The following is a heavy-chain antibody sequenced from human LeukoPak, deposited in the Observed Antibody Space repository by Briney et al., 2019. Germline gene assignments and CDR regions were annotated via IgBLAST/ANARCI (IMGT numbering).Heavy chain of an antibody. CDR1: GATFSSYT. J-gene: IGHJ4*02. D-gene: IGHD4-11*01. CDR3: ARDVDSNYENYYFDY. Sequence: SVKVSCKASGATFSSYTISWVRQAPGQGLEWMGRIIPILGIANYAQKFQGRVTITADKSTSTAYMELSSLRSEDTAVYYCARDVDSNYENYYFDYWGQGTLVTVSS. CDR2: IIPILGIA. V-gene: IGHV1-69*04.